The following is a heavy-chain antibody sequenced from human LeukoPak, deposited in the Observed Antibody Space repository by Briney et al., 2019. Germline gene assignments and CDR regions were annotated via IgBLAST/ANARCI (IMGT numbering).Heavy chain of an antibody. CDR3: VRGRPY. CDR2: INPDGSEH. V-gene: IGHV3-7*05. Sequence: QPGGSLRPSCAVSGFSFSSSWINWVRQAPGKGPEWVASINPDGSEHYYVDSVKGRFTISRDNAKDSLYLQMSSLRVEDTAVYFCVRGRPYWGQGTLVTVSS. CDR1: GFSFSSSW. J-gene: IGHJ4*02.